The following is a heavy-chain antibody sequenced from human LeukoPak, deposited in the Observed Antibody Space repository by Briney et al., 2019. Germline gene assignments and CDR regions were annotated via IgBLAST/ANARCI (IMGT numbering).Heavy chain of an antibody. CDR1: GFTFSSYW. J-gene: IGHJ4*02. Sequence: GGSLRLSCAVSGFTFSSYWMHWVRQAPGKGLVWVSRINSDGSSTSYADSVKGRFTISRNNAKNTLYLQMNSLRAEDTAVYYCARVPTWNDGVDYWGQGTLVTVSS. CDR3: ARVPTWNDGVDY. CDR2: INSDGSST. D-gene: IGHD1-1*01. V-gene: IGHV3-74*01.